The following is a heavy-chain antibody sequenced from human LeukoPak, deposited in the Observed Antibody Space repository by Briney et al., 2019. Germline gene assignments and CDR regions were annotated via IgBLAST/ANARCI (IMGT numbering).Heavy chain of an antibody. CDR1: GYSFTNYW. CDR3: ARLGLETYGGSGYYYFDY. CDR2: IYPGDSDT. V-gene: IGHV5-51*01. J-gene: IGHJ4*02. Sequence: GESLKISCKGSGYSFTNYWIGWGRQMPGKGLEWMGTIYPGDSDTRYRPSLQGQVTISADKSISTAYLQWSSLKASDTAMYYCARLGLETYGGSGYYYFDYWGQGALVTVSS. D-gene: IGHD3-22*01.